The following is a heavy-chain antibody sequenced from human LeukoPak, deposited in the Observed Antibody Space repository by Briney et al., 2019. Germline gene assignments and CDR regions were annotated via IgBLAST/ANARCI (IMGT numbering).Heavy chain of an antibody. CDR3: ARGGWATVTTQIFVY. CDR2: INPNSAAT. CDR1: GYTFNNYY. Sequence: ASVKVSCTASGYTFNNYYTHWLRQAPGQGLEWMGWINPNSAATNYVQYFEGRVTMTRDTSSSTVYMKLGGLRSDDTAVYYCARGGWATVTTQIFVYWGQGTLVTASS. J-gene: IGHJ4*02. D-gene: IGHD4-17*01. V-gene: IGHV1-2*02.